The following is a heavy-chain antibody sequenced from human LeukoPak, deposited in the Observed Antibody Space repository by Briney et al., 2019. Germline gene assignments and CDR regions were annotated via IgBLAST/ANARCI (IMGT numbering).Heavy chain of an antibody. CDR2: IYYSGST. V-gene: IGHV4-30-4*08. Sequence: SETLSLTCTVSGGSISSGDYDWSWIRQPPGKGLEWIGYIYYSGSTYYNPSLNSRVTISEDTSKNQFSLKLSSVPAADTAVYYCAIVFMGIDYWGQGTLVSVSS. CDR1: GGSISSGDYD. CDR3: AIVFMGIDY. J-gene: IGHJ4*02. D-gene: IGHD7-27*01.